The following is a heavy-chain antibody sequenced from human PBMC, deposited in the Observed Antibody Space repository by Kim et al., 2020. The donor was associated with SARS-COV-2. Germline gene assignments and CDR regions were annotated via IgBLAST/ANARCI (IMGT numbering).Heavy chain of an antibody. Sequence: GGSLRLSCAASGFTFSNAWMSWVRQAPGKGLEWVGRIKSKTDGGTTDYAAPVKGRFTISRDDSKNTLYLQMNSLKTEDTAVYYCTTGLSGYDYYYYYYGMDVWGQGTTVTVSS. CDR3: TTGLSGYDYYYYYYGMDV. CDR1: GFTFSNAW. D-gene: IGHD5-12*01. J-gene: IGHJ6*02. V-gene: IGHV3-15*01. CDR2: IKSKTDGGTT.